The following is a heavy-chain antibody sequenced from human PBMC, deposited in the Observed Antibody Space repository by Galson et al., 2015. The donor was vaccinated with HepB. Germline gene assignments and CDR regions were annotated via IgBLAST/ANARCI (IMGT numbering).Heavy chain of an antibody. D-gene: IGHD3-10*01. CDR3: ARRISLVRGIITKPDYYYGMDV. CDR2: INPDGSEK. J-gene: IGHJ6*01. CDR1: EFTFSSSW. V-gene: IGHV3-7*03. Sequence: SLRLSCAGSEFTFSSSWMNWVRQAPGKGLEWVANINPDGSEKYYVPSLRRRFTVSRDNDKNALYLQMDSLRAEDTAVYYCARRISLVRGIITKPDYYYGMDVWVQGTTVTVAS.